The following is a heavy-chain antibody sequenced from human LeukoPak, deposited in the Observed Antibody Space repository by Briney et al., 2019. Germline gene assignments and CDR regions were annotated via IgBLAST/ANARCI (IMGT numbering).Heavy chain of an antibody. CDR1: GYTFTGYY. D-gene: IGHD1-26*01. Sequence: ASVKVPCKASGYTFTGYYMHWVRQAPGQGLEWMGWINPNSGGTNYAQKFQGRVTMTRDTSISTAYMELSRLRSDDTAVYYCARAPSLGGSYSSYNWFDPWGQGTLVTVSS. CDR2: INPNSGGT. J-gene: IGHJ5*02. CDR3: ARAPSLGGSYSSYNWFDP. V-gene: IGHV1-2*02.